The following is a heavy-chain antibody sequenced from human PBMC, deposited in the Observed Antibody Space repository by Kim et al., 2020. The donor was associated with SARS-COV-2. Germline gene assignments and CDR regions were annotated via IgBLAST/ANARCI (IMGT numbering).Heavy chain of an antibody. Sequence: GGSLRLSCAASGFTFSSYAMSWVRQAPGKGLEWVSAISGSGGSTYYADSVKGRFTISRDNSKNTLYLQMNSLRAEDTAVYYCAKDRDSSWYVDYFDYWGQGTLVTVSS. CDR1: GFTFSSYA. J-gene: IGHJ4*02. CDR3: AKDRDSSWYVDYFDY. V-gene: IGHV3-23*01. D-gene: IGHD6-13*01. CDR2: ISGSGGST.